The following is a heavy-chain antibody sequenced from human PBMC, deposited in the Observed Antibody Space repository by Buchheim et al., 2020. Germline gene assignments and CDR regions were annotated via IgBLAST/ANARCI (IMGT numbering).Heavy chain of an antibody. V-gene: IGHV1-69*04. J-gene: IGHJ6*02. CDR1: GGTFSSYA. Sequence: QVQLVQSGAEVKKPGSSVKVSCTASGGTFSSYAISWVRQAPGQGLEWMGRIIPILGIANYAQKFQGRVTITADKSTRTAYMELSSQRSEDTAVYYCARGTYDILTDTYYYYGMDVWGQGTT. D-gene: IGHD3-9*01. CDR2: IIPILGIA. CDR3: ARGTYDILTDTYYYYGMDV.